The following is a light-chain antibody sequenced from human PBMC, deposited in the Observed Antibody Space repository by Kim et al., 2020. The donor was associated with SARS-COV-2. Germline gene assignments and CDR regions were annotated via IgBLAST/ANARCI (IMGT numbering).Light chain of an antibody. Sequence: AAGKTARITCGGNNIGSKSVHWYQQKPGQAPGLVIYYDSDRPSGSPERFSGSNSGNTATLTISRVEAGDEADYYCQVWDSSSDHWVFGGGTQLTVL. CDR1: NIGSKS. V-gene: IGLV3-21*04. CDR2: YDS. CDR3: QVWDSSSDHWV. J-gene: IGLJ3*02.